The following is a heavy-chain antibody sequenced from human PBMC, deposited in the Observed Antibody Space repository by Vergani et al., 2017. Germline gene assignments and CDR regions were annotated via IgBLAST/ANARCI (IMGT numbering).Heavy chain of an antibody. Sequence: DVQLVESGGDLVQPGGSLRLSCAASGFTFSSYSMNWVRQAPGKGLEWISYISTTSDTIYYADSVRGRFTISRDNAKNSLYLEMNSLRIEDTATYYCSTYNVGASFSWGPGTRVTVSS. CDR2: ISTTSDTI. CDR1: GFTFSSYS. J-gene: IGHJ4*02. CDR3: STYNVGASFS. D-gene: IGHD5-24*01. V-gene: IGHV3-48*01.